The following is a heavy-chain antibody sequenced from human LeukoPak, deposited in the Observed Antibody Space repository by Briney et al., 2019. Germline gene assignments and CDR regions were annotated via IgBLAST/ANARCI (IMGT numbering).Heavy chain of an antibody. V-gene: IGHV4-59*01. Sequence: SETLSLTCTVSGGSISSYYWSWIRQPPGKGLEWIGYIYYSGSTNYNPSLKSRVTISVDTSKNQFSLKLSSVTAADTAVYYCARGVLRFLEWHFDCWGQGTLVTVSS. CDR1: GGSISSYY. D-gene: IGHD3-3*01. J-gene: IGHJ4*02. CDR3: ARGVLRFLEWHFDC. CDR2: IYYSGST.